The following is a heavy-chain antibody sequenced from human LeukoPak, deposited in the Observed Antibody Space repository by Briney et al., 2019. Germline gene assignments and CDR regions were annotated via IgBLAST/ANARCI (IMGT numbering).Heavy chain of an antibody. CDR2: ISTYDDNI. D-gene: IGHD4-17*01. Sequence: ASVKVSCKASGYTFTTYGLSWGRQAPGQGLEWLGWISTYDDNIKYAQSLQGRLTLTIDRSTSTAYMDLRSLTSDDTAVYYCARVQRYGDYEVGLYYFDYWGQGTLVTVSS. V-gene: IGHV1-18*01. CDR3: ARVQRYGDYEVGLYYFDY. CDR1: GYTFTTYG. J-gene: IGHJ4*02.